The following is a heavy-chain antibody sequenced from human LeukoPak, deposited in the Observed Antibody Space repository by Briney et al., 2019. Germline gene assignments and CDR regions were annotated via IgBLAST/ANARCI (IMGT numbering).Heavy chain of an antibody. Sequence: SETLSLTCTVSRGSISSSSYYWGWIRQPPRKGLEWIGSIYYSGSTYYNPSLKSRVTISVDTSKNQFSLKLSSVTAADTAVYYCAEHTYYDFWSGYALISFDRWGQGTLVTASS. D-gene: IGHD3-3*01. CDR3: AEHTYYDFWSGYALISFDR. J-gene: IGHJ5*02. CDR2: IYYSGST. V-gene: IGHV4-39*01. CDR1: RGSISSSSYY.